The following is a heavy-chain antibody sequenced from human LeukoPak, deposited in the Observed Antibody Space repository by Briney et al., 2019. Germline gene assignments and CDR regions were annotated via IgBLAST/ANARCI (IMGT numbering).Heavy chain of an antibody. CDR1: GFTFDDYA. V-gene: IGHV3-43*02. CDR3: AKAFYYGSGSYYPLYGMDV. D-gene: IGHD3-10*01. J-gene: IGHJ6*02. Sequence: PGGSLRLSCAASGFTFDDYAMRWVRQAPGKGLEWVSLISGDGGSTYYADSVKGRFTISRDNSKNSLYLQMNSLRTENTALYYCAKAFYYGSGSYYPLYGMDVWGQGTTVTVSS. CDR2: ISGDGGST.